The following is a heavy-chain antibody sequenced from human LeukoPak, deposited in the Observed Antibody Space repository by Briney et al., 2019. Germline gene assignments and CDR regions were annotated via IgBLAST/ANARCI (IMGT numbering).Heavy chain of an antibody. CDR3: AQDRGATVTTFVN. J-gene: IGHJ4*02. CDR2: ISASGGSR. D-gene: IGHD4-17*01. V-gene: IGHV3-23*01. CDR1: GFTFSYYV. Sequence: GGSLRLSCAASGFTFSYYVMSWVRQAPGKRLEWVSGISASGGSRYYADSVKGRFTISRDNSKNTVYLQMNSLRVEDTAIYYCAQDRGATVTTFVNWGQGTLVTVSS.